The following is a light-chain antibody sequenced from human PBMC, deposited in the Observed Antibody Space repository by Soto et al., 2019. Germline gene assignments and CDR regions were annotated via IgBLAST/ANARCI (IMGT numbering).Light chain of an antibody. J-gene: IGLJ3*02. CDR1: SGSIASNY. CDR2: EDN. V-gene: IGLV6-57*01. CDR3: QSYDPDWV. Sequence: NFMLTQPHSVSESPGKTVTISCTRSSGSIASNYVQWYQQRPGSSPTTVIYEDNQRPSGVPDRFSGSIDSSSNSASLTISGLKTEDEADYYCQSYDPDWVFGGGTKVTVL.